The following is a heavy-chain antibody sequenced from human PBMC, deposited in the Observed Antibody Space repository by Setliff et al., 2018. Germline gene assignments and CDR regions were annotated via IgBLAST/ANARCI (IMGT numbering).Heavy chain of an antibody. D-gene: IGHD5-18*01. CDR2: IYHNGNT. CDR3: ARDRTAYSYGLDV. CDR1: GGPISPYF. J-gene: IGHJ6*02. V-gene: IGHV4-59*01. Sequence: PSETLSLTCTVSGGPISPYFWSWIRQPPGKGLEWIGYIYHNGNTNFNPSLKTRVSMSVDTSKNQIALNLKSVTAADTAVYYCARDRTAYSYGLDVWGQGTTVTVSS.